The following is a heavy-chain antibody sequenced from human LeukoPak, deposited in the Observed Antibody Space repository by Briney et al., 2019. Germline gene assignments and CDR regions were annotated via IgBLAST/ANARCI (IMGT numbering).Heavy chain of an antibody. V-gene: IGHV4-34*01. D-gene: IGHD6-6*01. CDR1: GGSFSGYY. CDR3: ARVGIAARTLTLDY. J-gene: IGHJ4*02. CDR2: INHSGST. Sequence: PSETLSFTCAGYGGSFSGYYWGWLRQPPGKGLEWIGEINHSGSTYYNQSLSRRITISVDTTNNAFSEKLSSVSAADTAVYYCARVGIAARTLTLDYWGQGTLVTVCS.